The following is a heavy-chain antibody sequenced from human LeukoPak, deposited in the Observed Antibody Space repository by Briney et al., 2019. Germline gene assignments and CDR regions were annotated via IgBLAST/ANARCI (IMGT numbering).Heavy chain of an antibody. D-gene: IGHD2-15*01. Sequence: PGGSLRLSCAASGFTFSSYWMSWVRQAPGKGLEWVSAISGGGGSTYYADSVKGRFTVSRDNSKNTLYLQMNSLRAEDTAVYYCAKSLSFLLYYMDVGGKGTTVTVSS. CDR3: AKSLSFLLYYMDV. CDR1: GFTFSSYW. V-gene: IGHV3-23*01. J-gene: IGHJ6*03. CDR2: ISGGGGST.